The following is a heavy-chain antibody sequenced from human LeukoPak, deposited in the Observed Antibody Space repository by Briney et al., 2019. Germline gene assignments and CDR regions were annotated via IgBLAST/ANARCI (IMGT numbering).Heavy chain of an antibody. CDR3: AAYSSSWYDY. CDR2: IYTSGST. Sequence: SQTLSLTCTVSGGSISSGSYYWSWIRQPAGKGLEWIGRIYTSGSTNYNPSLKSRVTISVDTSKNQFSLKLSSVTAADTAVYYCAAYSSSWYDYWGQGTLVTVSS. D-gene: IGHD6-13*01. CDR1: GGSISSGSYY. J-gene: IGHJ4*02. V-gene: IGHV4-61*02.